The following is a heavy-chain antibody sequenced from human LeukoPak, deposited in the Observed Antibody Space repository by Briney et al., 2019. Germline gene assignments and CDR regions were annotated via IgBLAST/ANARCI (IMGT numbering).Heavy chain of an antibody. CDR1: GGSISSSNW. D-gene: IGHD3-16*01. J-gene: IGHJ4*02. Sequence: SGTLSLTCAVSGGSISSSNWWSWIRQPPGKGLEWIGSIYHSGRTYHNPSLTSRVTISVDTSKNQFSLRLSSLTAADTAVYYCARGESLDYWGQGTLVTVSA. CDR2: IYHSGRT. CDR3: ARGESLDY. V-gene: IGHV4-4*02.